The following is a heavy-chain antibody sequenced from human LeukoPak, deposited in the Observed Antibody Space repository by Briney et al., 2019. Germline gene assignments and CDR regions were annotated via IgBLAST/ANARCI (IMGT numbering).Heavy chain of an antibody. CDR1: GFTFSSYA. J-gene: IGHJ4*02. V-gene: IGHV3-23*01. CDR2: ITDSGINT. Sequence: GASLTLSCAASGFTFSSYAMAWVRQAPVKGLEWVSVITDSGINTYYTDSVKGRFTISRDNSKNTLYLQMNRLRAEDTAVYYCAKGTLGSCSGASCYPLDYWGQGTLVTVSS. CDR3: AKGTLGSCSGASCYPLDY. D-gene: IGHD2-15*01.